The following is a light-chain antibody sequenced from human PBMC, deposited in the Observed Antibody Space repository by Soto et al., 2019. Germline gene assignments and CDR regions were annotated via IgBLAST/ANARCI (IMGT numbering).Light chain of an antibody. J-gene: IGLJ2*01. CDR2: TNS. CDR1: SSNIGAGYD. V-gene: IGLV1-40*01. Sequence: QAVVTQPPSVSGAPGQRVTISCTGSSSNIGAGYDVHWYQHLPGTAPKLLIYTNSNRPSGVPDRFSGSKSDASASLAITGLQAEDEADYYCQSYDSSLSGSRVFGGGTKLTVL. CDR3: QSYDSSLSGSRV.